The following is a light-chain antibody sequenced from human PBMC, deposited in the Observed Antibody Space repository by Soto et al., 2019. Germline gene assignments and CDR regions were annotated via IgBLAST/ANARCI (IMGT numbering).Light chain of an antibody. V-gene: IGKV3D-15*01. CDR3: QQYDKWPLT. CDR2: GAS. CDR1: HSVDSN. Sequence: EIVMTQSPGTLSVSTGQGATLSCRASHSVDSNLAWYQQNPGQAPRLLIYGASTRPTGIPDRFSGSGSGTEFTLTISSLQSEDFAVYYCQQYDKWPLTFGGGTKVEIK. J-gene: IGKJ4*01.